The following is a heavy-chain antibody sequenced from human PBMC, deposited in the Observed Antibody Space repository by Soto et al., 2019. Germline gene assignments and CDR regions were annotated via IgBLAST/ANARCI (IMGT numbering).Heavy chain of an antibody. D-gene: IGHD3-10*01. V-gene: IGHV1-69*06. CDR3: ARDGGVVRNYYYGMDV. CDR1: GGTFSTYA. J-gene: IGHJ6*02. CDR2: IIPMFGTT. Sequence: SVKVSCKASGGTFSTYAINWVRQAPGQGLEWMGGIIPMFGTTSYAQMLQGRVTLTADKSTSTFYMELNSLRSEDTAVYYCARDGGVVRNYYYGMDVWGQGTTVTVSS.